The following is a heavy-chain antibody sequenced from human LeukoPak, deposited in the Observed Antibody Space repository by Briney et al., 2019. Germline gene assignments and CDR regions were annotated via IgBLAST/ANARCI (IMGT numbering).Heavy chain of an antibody. CDR2: ISWNSGSI. D-gene: IGHD6-13*01. CDR3: AKSRTAAGTPYFDY. J-gene: IGHJ4*02. V-gene: IGHV3-9*01. Sequence: GGSLTLSCAASGFTFDDYAMHWVRQAPGKGLEWVSGISWNSGSIGYADSVKGRFPISRDNAKNSLYLQMNSLRAEDTALYYCAKSRTAAGTPYFDYWGQATLVTVSS. CDR1: GFTFDDYA.